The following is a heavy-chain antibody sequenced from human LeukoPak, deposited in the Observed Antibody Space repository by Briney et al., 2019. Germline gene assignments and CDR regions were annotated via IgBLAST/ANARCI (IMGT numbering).Heavy chain of an antibody. J-gene: IGHJ4*02. CDR2: TYYRFKWYN. D-gene: IGHD1-1*01. CDR3: ARYAWNGHLYYFDY. Sequence: SQTLSLTCAISGDSVSSSSVAWSWIRQSPSRGLEWLGRTYYRFKWYNDYALSVRSRITINPDTSKNQFSLHLNSVTPEDTAVYYCARYAWNGHLYYFDYWGQGTLVTVSS. V-gene: IGHV6-1*01. CDR1: GDSVSSSSVA.